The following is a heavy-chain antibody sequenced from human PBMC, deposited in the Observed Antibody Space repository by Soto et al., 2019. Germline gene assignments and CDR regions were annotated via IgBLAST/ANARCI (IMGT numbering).Heavy chain of an antibody. V-gene: IGHV3-21*01. Sequence: GGSLRLSCAASGFTFSSYSMNWVRQAPGKGLEWVSSISSSSSYIYYADSVKGRFTISRDNAKNSLYLQMNSLRAEDTAVYYCASLSSSDPPTDYWGQGTLVTVSS. J-gene: IGHJ4*02. CDR3: ASLSSSDPPTDY. CDR2: ISSSSSYI. CDR1: GFTFSSYS. D-gene: IGHD6-6*01.